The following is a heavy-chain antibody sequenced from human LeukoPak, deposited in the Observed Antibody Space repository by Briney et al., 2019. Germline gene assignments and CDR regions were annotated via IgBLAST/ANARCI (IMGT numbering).Heavy chain of an antibody. J-gene: IGHJ3*02. CDR2: LSAYNGNT. V-gene: IGHV1-18*01. Sequence: ASVKVSCKASGYTFTSYGISWVRQAPGQGLEWMGWLSAYNGNTNYAQKLQGRVTMTTDTSTSTAYMELRSLRSDDTAVYYCARVEWELPLDAFDIWGQGTMVNVSS. CDR1: GYTFTSYG. D-gene: IGHD1-26*01. CDR3: ARVEWELPLDAFDI.